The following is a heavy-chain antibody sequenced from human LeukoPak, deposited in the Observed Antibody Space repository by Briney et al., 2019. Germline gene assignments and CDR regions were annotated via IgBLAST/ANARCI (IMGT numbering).Heavy chain of an antibody. V-gene: IGHV1-2*02. J-gene: IGHJ1*01. Sequence: GASVKVSCKTSGGTFSRFPVSWVRQAPGQGLEWMGWINPNSGGTNYAQKFQGRVTMTRDTSIGTAYMELNRLRSDDTAVYYCARGSYDSSDFEYFHHWGQGTLVTVSS. CDR3: ARGSYDSSDFEYFHH. CDR1: GGTFSRFP. D-gene: IGHD3-22*01. CDR2: INPNSGGT.